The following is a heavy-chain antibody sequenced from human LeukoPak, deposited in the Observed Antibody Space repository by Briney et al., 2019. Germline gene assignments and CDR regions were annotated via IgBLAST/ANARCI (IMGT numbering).Heavy chain of an antibody. Sequence: GGSLRLSCAASGFTFSSYSMNWVRQAPGKGLEWVSSISSSSSYIYYADSVKGRFTISRDNAKNSLYLQMNSLRAEDTAVYYCARDLNPVNNFDYWGQGTLVTVSS. V-gene: IGHV3-21*01. CDR3: ARDLNPVNNFDY. D-gene: IGHD4-17*01. J-gene: IGHJ4*02. CDR2: ISSSSSYI. CDR1: GFTFSSYS.